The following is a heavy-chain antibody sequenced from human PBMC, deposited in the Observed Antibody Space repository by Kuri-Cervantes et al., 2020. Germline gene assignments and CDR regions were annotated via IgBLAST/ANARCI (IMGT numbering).Heavy chain of an antibody. CDR3: ARAGGEATDVFDY. D-gene: IGHD3-16*01. CDR1: GYTFTSYD. Sequence: ASVKVSCKASGYTFTSYDINWVRQATGQGLEWMGWMNPNSGNTNYAQKLQGRVTMTTDTSTSTAYMELRSLRSDDTAVYYCARAGGEATDVFDYWGQGTLVTVSS. V-gene: IGHV1-18*01. CDR2: MNPNSGNT. J-gene: IGHJ4*02.